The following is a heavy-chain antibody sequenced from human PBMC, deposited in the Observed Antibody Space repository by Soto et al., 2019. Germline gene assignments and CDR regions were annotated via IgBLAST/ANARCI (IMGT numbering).Heavy chain of an antibody. J-gene: IGHJ5*02. Sequence: GGSLRLSCAASGFTFSDYYMSWIRQAPGKGLEWVSHISSSGSTIYSADSVKGRFTISRDNAKNSLYLQMNSLRAEDTAVYYCARECSLYSAYATPNCFHPWRQGPLVTV. V-gene: IGHV3-11*01. CDR2: ISSSGSTI. D-gene: IGHD5-12*01. CDR3: ARECSLYSAYATPNCFHP. CDR1: GFTFSDYY.